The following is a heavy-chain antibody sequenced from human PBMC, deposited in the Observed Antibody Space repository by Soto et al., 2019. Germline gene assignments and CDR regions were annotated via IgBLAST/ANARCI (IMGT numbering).Heavy chain of an antibody. CDR1: DGSISSGDYY. Sequence: QVQLQESGPGLVKPSQTLSLTCTVSDGSISSGDYYWSWIRQHPGKGLEWIGYIYNSGRAYYNQSLQSRVTISADTSKNQFSLKLSSVTAADAAVYYCARDPAPWGQGTLVTVSS. V-gene: IGHV4-31*03. J-gene: IGHJ5*02. CDR3: ARDPAP. CDR2: IYNSGRA.